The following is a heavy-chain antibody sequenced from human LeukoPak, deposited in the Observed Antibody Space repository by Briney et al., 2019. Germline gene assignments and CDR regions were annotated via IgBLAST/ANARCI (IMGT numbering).Heavy chain of an antibody. D-gene: IGHD4-11*01. CDR1: GFTFSNYA. CDR2: ISGSGVST. J-gene: IGHJ4*02. V-gene: IGHV3-23*01. Sequence: GGSLRLSCAASGFTFSNYAMNWVRQAPGRGLEWVSAISGSGVSTYYADSVRGRFTFSRDNSKNTLYLQMNSLRAEDTAVYYCAKVKDDNSLYYYIDHWGQGTLVTVSS. CDR3: AKVKDDNSLYYYIDH.